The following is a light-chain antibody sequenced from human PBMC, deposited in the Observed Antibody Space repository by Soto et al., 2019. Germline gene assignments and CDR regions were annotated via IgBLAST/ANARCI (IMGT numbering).Light chain of an antibody. CDR2: GNS. CDR3: HSYDSSLV. J-gene: IGLJ2*01. CDR1: SSNIGAGYD. V-gene: IGLV1-40*01. Sequence: QSVLTQPPSVSGAPGQRVTISCTGSSSNIGAGYDVHWYQQLPGTAPKLLIYGNSNRPSGVPDRFSGSKSGTSASLAITGLQAEDEADYYCHSYDSSLVFGGGTKLTVL.